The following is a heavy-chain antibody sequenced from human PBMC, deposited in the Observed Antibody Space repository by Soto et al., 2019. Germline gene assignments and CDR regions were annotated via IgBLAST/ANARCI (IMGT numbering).Heavy chain of an antibody. Sequence: VQLVESGGGVVQPGRSLRLSCAASGFTFSSYGMHWVRQAPGKGLEWVAVISYDGSNKYYADSVKGRFTISRDNSKNTLYLQMNSLRAEDTAVYYCAKDLRDYNWNYAGMDVWGQGTTVTVSS. V-gene: IGHV3-30*18. J-gene: IGHJ6*02. CDR3: AKDLRDYNWNYAGMDV. CDR2: ISYDGSNK. CDR1: GFTFSSYG. D-gene: IGHD1-20*01.